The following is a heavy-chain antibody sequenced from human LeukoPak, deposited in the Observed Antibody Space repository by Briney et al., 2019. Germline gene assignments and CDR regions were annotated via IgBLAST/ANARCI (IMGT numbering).Heavy chain of an antibody. CDR2: INPNSGGT. D-gene: IGHD3-22*01. CDR3: ASGPYYSESSGYYYFDY. Sequence: ASVKVSCKASGYTFTNYYLHWVRQAPGQGLEWMGWINPNSGGTNSAQRFQGRVTMTRDTSINTAYMELSRLRSDDTAVYYCASGPYYSESSGYYYFDYWGQGTLVTVSS. V-gene: IGHV1-2*02. J-gene: IGHJ4*02. CDR1: GYTFTNYY.